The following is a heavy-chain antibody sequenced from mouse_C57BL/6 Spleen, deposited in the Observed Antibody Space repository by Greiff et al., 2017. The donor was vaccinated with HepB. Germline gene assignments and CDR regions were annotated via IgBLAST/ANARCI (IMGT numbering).Heavy chain of an antibody. D-gene: IGHD1-1*01. V-gene: IGHV1-80*01. CDR1: GYSFSSYW. CDR3: AKDGRNYDY. Sequence: QVQLQESGAELVQPGASVTIPCKASGYSFSSYWMNWVKQRPGKGLEWIGQIYPGDGDTNYNGKFKGKATLTADKSSRTAYMQLSSLTSEDSSVYIGAKDGRNYDYWGQGTTLTVSS. CDR2: IYPGDGDT. J-gene: IGHJ2*01.